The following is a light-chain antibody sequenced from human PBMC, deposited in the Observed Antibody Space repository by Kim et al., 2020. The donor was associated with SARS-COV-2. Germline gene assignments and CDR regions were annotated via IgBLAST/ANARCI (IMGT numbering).Light chain of an antibody. Sequence: GQSITISCPGTSSDVGSYNYVSWYQQHPGKAPKLMIYDVSNRPSGVSNRFSGSKSGNTASLTISGLQAEDEADYYCSSYTSSSTLVFGGGTQLTVL. CDR3: SSYTSSSTLV. J-gene: IGLJ2*01. CDR1: SSDVGSYNY. V-gene: IGLV2-14*03. CDR2: DVS.